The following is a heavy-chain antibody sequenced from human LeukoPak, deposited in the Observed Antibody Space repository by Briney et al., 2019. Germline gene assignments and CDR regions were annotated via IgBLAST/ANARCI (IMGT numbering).Heavy chain of an antibody. V-gene: IGHV3-23*01. Sequence: GGSLRLSCAASGFTFSSYAMSWVHQAPGKGLEWVSAISGSGGSTYYADSVKGRFTISRDNSKNTLYLQMNSLRAEDTAVYYCAKEGGGSSSWSPPDLYYYGMDVWGQGTTVTVSS. CDR2: ISGSGGST. D-gene: IGHD6-13*01. CDR3: AKEGGGSSSWSPPDLYYYGMDV. CDR1: GFTFSSYA. J-gene: IGHJ6*02.